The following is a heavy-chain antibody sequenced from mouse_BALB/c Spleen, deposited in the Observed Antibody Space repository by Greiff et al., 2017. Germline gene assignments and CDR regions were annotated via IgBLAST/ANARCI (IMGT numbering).Heavy chain of an antibody. CDR2: IWGGGST. V-gene: IGHV2-6-5*01. D-gene: IGHD1-1*01. Sequence: VKLMESGPGLVAPSQSLSITCTVSGFSLTDYGVSWIRQPPGKGLEWLGVIWGGGSTYYNSALKSRLSISKDNSKSQVFLKMNSLQTDDTAMYYCAKHRYYGSSYVYYWGQGTTLTVSS. CDR1: GFSLTDYG. CDR3: AKHRYYGSSYVYY. J-gene: IGHJ2*01.